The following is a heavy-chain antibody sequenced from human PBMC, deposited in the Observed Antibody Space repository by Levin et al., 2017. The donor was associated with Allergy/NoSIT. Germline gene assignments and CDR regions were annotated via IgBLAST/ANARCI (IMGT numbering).Heavy chain of an antibody. J-gene: IGHJ2*01. Sequence: SETLSLTCAVYDGSLSGYYWSWIRQPPGKGLEWIGEINHSGITNYNPSLKSRVTISVDTSKNQFSLKLSSVTATDTAVYYCARGRSGGTRRLYWYFDLWGRDTLVTVSS. V-gene: IGHV4-34*01. D-gene: IGHD2-15*01. CDR2: INHSGIT. CDR1: DGSLSGYY. CDR3: ARGRSGGTRRLYWYFDL.